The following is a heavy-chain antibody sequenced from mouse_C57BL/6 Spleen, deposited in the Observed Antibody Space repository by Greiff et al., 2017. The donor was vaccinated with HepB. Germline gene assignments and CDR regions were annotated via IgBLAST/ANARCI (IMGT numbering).Heavy chain of an antibody. V-gene: IGHV1-76*01. CDR1: GYTFTDYY. D-gene: IGHD2-1*01. CDR3: ARNDYGKGEGYFDY. J-gene: IGHJ2*01. Sequence: VKLMESGAELVRPGASVKLSCKASGYTFTDYYINWVKQRPGQGLEWIARIYPGSGNTYYNEKFKGKATLTAEKSSSTAYMQLSSLTSEDSAVYFCARNDYGKGEGYFDYWGQGTTLTVSS. CDR2: IYPGSGNT.